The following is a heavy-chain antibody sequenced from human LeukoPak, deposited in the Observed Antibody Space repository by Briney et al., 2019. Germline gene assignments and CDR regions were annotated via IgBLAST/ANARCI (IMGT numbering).Heavy chain of an antibody. V-gene: IGHV1-8*01. D-gene: IGHD3-10*01. CDR1: GYTFTIYD. CDR3: ARGPPKDFGSGSSWFDP. CDR2: MNPNSGNT. Sequence: ASVKVSCKASGYTFTIYDINWLRQATGQGLEWMGWMNPNSGNTAYAQKFRGRVTMTRNTSITTAYMELSSLTSEDTAVYYCARGPPKDFGSGSSWFDPWGQGALVTVSS. J-gene: IGHJ5*02.